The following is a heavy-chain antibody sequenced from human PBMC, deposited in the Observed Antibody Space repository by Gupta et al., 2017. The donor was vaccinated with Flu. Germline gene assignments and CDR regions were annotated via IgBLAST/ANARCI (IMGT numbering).Heavy chain of an antibody. Sequence: RWIRQHPRRDLGCIGYIYSSGSTYNNPYLKSRVTMSIDTSKNQFCLNLSCVTAADTAVYYCAKHTLIEATSKALDSWGQGTRVTVSS. CDR2: IYSSGST. CDR3: AKHTLIEATSKALDS. V-gene: IGHV4-31*02. D-gene: IGHD5-12*01. J-gene: IGHJ4*02.